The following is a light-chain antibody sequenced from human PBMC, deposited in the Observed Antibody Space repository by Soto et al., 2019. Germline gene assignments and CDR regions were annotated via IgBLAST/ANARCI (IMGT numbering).Light chain of an antibody. CDR3: QKYNSAPIT. V-gene: IGKV1-27*01. CDR1: QGISDY. J-gene: IGKJ5*01. CDR2: AAS. Sequence: DIQMTPSPSSLSASVVDRVTITCLASQGISDYLAWYQQKPGKVPILLIYAASTLQSGVPSRFSGSGSGTDFTLTISSLQPEDVATYYCQKYNSAPITCGQGKRLEIK.